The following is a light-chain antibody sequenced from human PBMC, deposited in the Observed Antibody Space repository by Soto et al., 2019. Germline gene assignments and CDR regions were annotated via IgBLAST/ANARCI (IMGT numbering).Light chain of an antibody. CDR1: QSVLYSSNNKNY. V-gene: IGKV4-1*01. J-gene: IGKJ2*01. CDR3: QQYYSPPYT. CDR2: WAS. Sequence: DIVMTQSPDSLAVSLGERATINCKSSQSVLYSSNNKNYLGWYQQKPGQTPKLLIYWASTRDSGVPDRFSGSVSGADFTLTISSLQAEDVAVYYCQQYYSPPYTFGQGNRLEIK.